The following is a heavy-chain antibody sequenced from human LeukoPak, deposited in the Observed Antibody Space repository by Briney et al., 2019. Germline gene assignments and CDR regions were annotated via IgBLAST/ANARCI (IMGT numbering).Heavy chain of an antibody. V-gene: IGHV3-48*03. Sequence: GGSLRLSCAASGFTFSSYEMNWVRQAPGKGLEWVSYISSSGSTIYYADSVKGRFTISRDSAKNSLYLQMNSLRAEDTAVYYCARLYCSGGSCYYDYWGQGTLVTVSS. CDR2: ISSSGSTI. J-gene: IGHJ4*02. CDR1: GFTFSSYE. D-gene: IGHD2-15*01. CDR3: ARLYCSGGSCYYDY.